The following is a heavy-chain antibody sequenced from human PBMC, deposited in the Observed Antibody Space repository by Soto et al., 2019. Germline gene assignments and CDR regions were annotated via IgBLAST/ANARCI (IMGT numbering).Heavy chain of an antibody. V-gene: IGHV5-51*01. CDR1: GFRFTNSW. CDR2: IYPGDSET. Sequence: GESLKISCKASGFRFTNSWIAWVRQLPGKGLEYMGIIYPGDSETRYSPSFHGKVTISADRSIGTAYLQWSSLEASDSAFYFCARSPRSSPYFDYWGQGALVTVSS. CDR3: ARSPRSSPYFDY. D-gene: IGHD6-13*01. J-gene: IGHJ4*02.